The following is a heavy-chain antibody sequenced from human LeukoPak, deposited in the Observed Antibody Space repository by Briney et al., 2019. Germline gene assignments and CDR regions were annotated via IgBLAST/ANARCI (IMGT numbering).Heavy chain of an antibody. J-gene: IGHJ5*02. CDR2: IYHSGST. CDR3: ARAPPEWVSSDYDGSWFDP. D-gene: IGHD5-12*01. Sequence: PSQTLSLTCGVSGGSISSGGYSWSWIRQPPGTGLEWIGYIYHSGSTHYNPSLKSRVTISVDRSKNQFSLKLRSVTAADTAVYYCARAPPEWVSSDYDGSWFDPWGQGTLVTVSS. V-gene: IGHV4-30-2*01. CDR1: GGSISSGGYS.